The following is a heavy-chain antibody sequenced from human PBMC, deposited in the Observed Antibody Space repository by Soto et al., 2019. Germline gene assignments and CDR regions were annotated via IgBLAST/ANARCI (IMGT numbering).Heavy chain of an antibody. J-gene: IGHJ5*02. CDR2: INAGNGNT. CDR1: GYTFTSYA. V-gene: IGHV1-3*01. Sequence: QVQLVQSGAEVKKPGASVKVSCKASGYTFTSYAMHWVRQAPGQRLEWMGWINAGNGNTKYSQKFQGRVTITRHTSASTAYMELSSLRSEDTAVYYCARDRSSSWYGTLYNWFDPWGQGTLVTVSS. D-gene: IGHD6-13*01. CDR3: ARDRSSSWYGTLYNWFDP.